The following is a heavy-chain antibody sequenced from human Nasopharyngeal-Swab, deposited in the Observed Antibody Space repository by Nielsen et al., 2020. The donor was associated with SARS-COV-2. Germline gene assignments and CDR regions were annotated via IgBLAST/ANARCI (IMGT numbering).Heavy chain of an antibody. Sequence: GESLKISCAASGFTFSDYYMSWIRQAPGKGLEWVSYISSSGSTIYYADSVKGRFTISRDNAKNSLYLQMNSLRAEDTAVYYCATAFGVTMISPCNYWGQGTLATVSS. CDR1: GFTFSDYY. V-gene: IGHV3-11*04. J-gene: IGHJ4*02. D-gene: IGHD3-22*01. CDR3: ATAFGVTMISPCNY. CDR2: ISSSGSTI.